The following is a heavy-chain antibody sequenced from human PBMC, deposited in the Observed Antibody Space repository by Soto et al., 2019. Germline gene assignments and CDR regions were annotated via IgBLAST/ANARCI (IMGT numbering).Heavy chain of an antibody. CDR1: GGSIGSSNW. Sequence: QVQLQESGPGLVKPSGTLSLTCAVSGGSIGSSNWWSWVRQSPGKGLEWIGEIHDSGSTNYNPSLKSRVTISPDKSKNQFSLNLSSVTAADTAVYYCARLKTYDILNKSDYWGQGSLVTVSS. V-gene: IGHV4-4*02. D-gene: IGHD3-9*01. J-gene: IGHJ4*02. CDR3: ARLKTYDILNKSDY. CDR2: IHDSGST.